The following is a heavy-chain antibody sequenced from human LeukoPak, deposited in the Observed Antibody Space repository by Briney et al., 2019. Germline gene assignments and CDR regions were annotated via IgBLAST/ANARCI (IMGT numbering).Heavy chain of an antibody. CDR1: GYTFTSYD. CDR2: MNPNSGNT. D-gene: IGHD3-3*01. CDR3: ARAYTYYDFWSGENCFDP. Sequence: ASVKVSCKASGYTFTSYDINWVRQATGQGLEWMGWMNPNSGNTGYAQKFQGRVTITRNTSISTAYMELSSLRSEDTAVYYCARAYTYYDFWSGENCFDPWGQGTLVTVSS. V-gene: IGHV1-8*03. J-gene: IGHJ5*02.